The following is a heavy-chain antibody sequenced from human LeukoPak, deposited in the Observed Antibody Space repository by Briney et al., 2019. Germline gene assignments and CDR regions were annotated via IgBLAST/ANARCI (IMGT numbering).Heavy chain of an antibody. CDR1: GYTFTSYY. V-gene: IGHV1-2*02. CDR2: INPNSGGT. CDR3: ARATTVVTLDYYYYGMDV. Sequence: ASVKVSCKTSGYTFTSYYMHWVRQAPGQGLEWMGWINPNSGGTNYAQKFQGRVTMTRDTSISTAYMELSRLRSDDTAVYYCARATTVVTLDYYYYGMDVWGQGTTVTVSS. D-gene: IGHD4-23*01. J-gene: IGHJ6*02.